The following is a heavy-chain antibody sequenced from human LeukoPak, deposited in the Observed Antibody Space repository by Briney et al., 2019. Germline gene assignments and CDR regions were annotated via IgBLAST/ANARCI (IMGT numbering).Heavy chain of an antibody. CDR2: ISGSGDNT. Sequence: PGGSLRLSCAASGFTFSSYAMHWVRQAPGKGLEWVSTISGSGDNTYYADSVKGRFTISRDNSKNTLYLQMNSLRAEDTAVYYCARVTYGSGTYGAFDYWGQGTLVTVSS. V-gene: IGHV3-23*01. CDR3: ARVTYGSGTYGAFDY. CDR1: GFTFSSYA. J-gene: IGHJ4*02. D-gene: IGHD3-10*01.